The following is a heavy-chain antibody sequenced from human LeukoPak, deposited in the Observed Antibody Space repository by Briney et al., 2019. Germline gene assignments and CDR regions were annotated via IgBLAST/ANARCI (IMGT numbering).Heavy chain of an antibody. CDR2: INPNSGGT. V-gene: IGHV1-2*02. Sequence: GASVKVSCKASGYTFTGYYMHWVRQAPGQGLEWMGWINPNSGGTNYAQKFQGRVTMTRDTSISTAYMELSRLRSGDTAVYYCARAVHYYDSSGYYSGWYFDLWGRGTLVTVSS. D-gene: IGHD3-22*01. CDR3: ARAVHYYDSSGYYSGWYFDL. J-gene: IGHJ2*01. CDR1: GYTFTGYY.